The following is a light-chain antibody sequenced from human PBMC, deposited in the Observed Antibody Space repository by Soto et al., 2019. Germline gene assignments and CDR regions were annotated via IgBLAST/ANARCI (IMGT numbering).Light chain of an antibody. CDR3: ASYAGGNQV. Sequence: QSALTQPPSASGSPGQSVTISCTGTSSDVGGYDFVSWYQLHPGKAPKLIIFEVAKRPSGVPDRFSGSKSGNTASLTVSGLLSEDEADYYCASYAGGNQVFGTGTTVTVL. CDR1: SSDVGGYDF. CDR2: EVA. V-gene: IGLV2-8*01. J-gene: IGLJ1*01.